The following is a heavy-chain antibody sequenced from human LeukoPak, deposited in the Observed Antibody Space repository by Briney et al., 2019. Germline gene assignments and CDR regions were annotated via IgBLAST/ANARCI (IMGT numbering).Heavy chain of an antibody. Sequence: GGSLRLSCAASGFTFSSYSMNWVRQAPGKGLDWVSSISSSSSYIYYADSVKGRFTISRDNAKNSLYLQMNSLRAEDTAVYYCARVQGWLRPVDYWGQGTLVTVSS. V-gene: IGHV3-21*01. CDR3: ARVQGWLRPVDY. CDR1: GFTFSSYS. J-gene: IGHJ4*02. CDR2: ISSSSSYI. D-gene: IGHD5-12*01.